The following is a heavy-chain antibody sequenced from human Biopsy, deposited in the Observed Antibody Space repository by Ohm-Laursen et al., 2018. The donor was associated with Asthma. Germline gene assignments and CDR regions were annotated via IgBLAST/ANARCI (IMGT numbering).Heavy chain of an antibody. J-gene: IGHJ1*01. V-gene: IGHV3-23*01. Sequence: SLRLSCAASGFTFSSYAMSWVRQAPGKGLEWVSGISGSGGSTYYADSVKGRFTISRDNSKNTLYLQVSSLRAEDTALYYCARIGPEWELPGREYSLHHWGEGTLVTVSS. CDR2: ISGSGGST. CDR1: GFTFSSYA. CDR3: ARIGPEWELPGREYSLHH. D-gene: IGHD1-26*01.